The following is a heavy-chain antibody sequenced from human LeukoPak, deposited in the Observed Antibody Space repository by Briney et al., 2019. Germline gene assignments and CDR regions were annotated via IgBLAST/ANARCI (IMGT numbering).Heavy chain of an antibody. CDR1: GYTLTELS. V-gene: IGHV1-24*01. CDR3: ATQQLVRFVLRFQH. D-gene: IGHD6-13*01. CDR2: FETEDGET. Sequence: ASVKVSCKVSGYTLTELSMHWVRQAPGKGLEWMGRFETEDGETIYAQKFQGRGTMTEDTSTNTAYMELSSLRSEDTAVYYCATQQLVRFVLRFQHWGQGTLVTVPS. J-gene: IGHJ1*01.